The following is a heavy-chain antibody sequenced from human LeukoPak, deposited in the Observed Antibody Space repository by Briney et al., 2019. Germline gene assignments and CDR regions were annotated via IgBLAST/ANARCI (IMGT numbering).Heavy chain of an antibody. CDR1: GGSFSGYY. CDR2: INHSGST. Sequence: SETLSLTCAVYGGSFSGYYWSWIRQPPGKGLEWIGEINHSGSTNYNPSLKSRVTISVDTSKNQFSLKLSSVTAADTAVYYCARGFRELYYPRIGGMDVWGKGTTVTVSS. V-gene: IGHV4-34*01. CDR3: ARGFRELYYPRIGGMDV. J-gene: IGHJ6*04. D-gene: IGHD3-10*01.